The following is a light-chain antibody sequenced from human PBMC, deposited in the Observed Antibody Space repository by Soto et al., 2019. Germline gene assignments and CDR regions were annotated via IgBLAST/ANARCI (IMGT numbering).Light chain of an antibody. V-gene: IGKV3D-11*01. J-gene: IGKJ5*01. CDR2: DAS. CDR1: QGVSSY. Sequence: EIVLTQSPATLSLSPGERATLSCRASQGVSSYLAWYQQKPGQAPRLLIYDASNRATGIPARFSGSGPGTDFTLTISSLEPDDFAVYYCQQRSNWLITFGQGTRLEIK. CDR3: QQRSNWLIT.